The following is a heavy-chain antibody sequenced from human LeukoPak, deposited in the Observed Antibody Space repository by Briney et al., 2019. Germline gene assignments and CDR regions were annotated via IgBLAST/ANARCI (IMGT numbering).Heavy chain of an antibody. CDR1: GFTFSSYA. D-gene: IGHD2-15*01. J-gene: IGHJ4*02. Sequence: GGSLRLSCAASGFTFSSYAMSWVRQVPGKGLEWVSGISGSGGSPYYADSVKGRFTISRDNSKNTLYLQMNSLRAEDTAVYYCAKVTSGGSCYQSDYWGQGTLVTVSS. V-gene: IGHV3-23*01. CDR3: AKVTSGGSCYQSDY. CDR2: ISGSGGSP.